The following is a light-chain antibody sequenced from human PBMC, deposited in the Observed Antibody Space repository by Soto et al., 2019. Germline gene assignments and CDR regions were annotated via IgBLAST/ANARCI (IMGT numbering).Light chain of an antibody. CDR3: CSYAGSYTLV. V-gene: IGLV2-14*01. CDR1: SSDVGAYNH. CDR2: EVN. J-gene: IGLJ3*02. Sequence: QSALTQPASVSGSPGQSITISCTGTSSDVGAYNHVSWYQHHPGKAPKLMIYEVNNRPSGVSNRFSGSKSGYTASLTISGLQAEDEADYYCCSYAGSYTLVFGGGTKLTVL.